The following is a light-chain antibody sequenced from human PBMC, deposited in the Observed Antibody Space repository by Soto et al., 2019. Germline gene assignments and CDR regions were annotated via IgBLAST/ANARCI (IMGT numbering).Light chain of an antibody. J-gene: IGKJ4*01. CDR3: QQGLFTLT. CDR2: GAS. V-gene: IGKV1-39*01. CDR1: NIRTY. Sequence: NIRTYLNWYQQKLGKAPKLLISGASSLRGGVPSRFSGSGSGTDFTLTISSLQPEDFATYHCQQGLFTLTFGGGTKVDIK.